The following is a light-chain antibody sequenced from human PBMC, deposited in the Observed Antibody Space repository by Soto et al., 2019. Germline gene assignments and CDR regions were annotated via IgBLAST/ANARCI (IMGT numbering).Light chain of an antibody. Sequence: EIVLTQSPATLSLSPGERATLSCRASQSVDRYLVWYQQKPGQAPRLLIYDASSRATGIPARFSGSGSGTVFTLTISHLEPEDFAVYYCQQRSDWLTFGQGTKVDIK. CDR1: QSVDRY. J-gene: IGKJ1*01. CDR3: QQRSDWLT. CDR2: DAS. V-gene: IGKV3-11*01.